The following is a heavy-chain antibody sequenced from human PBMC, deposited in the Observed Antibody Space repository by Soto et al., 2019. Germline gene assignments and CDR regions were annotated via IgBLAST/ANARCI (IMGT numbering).Heavy chain of an antibody. CDR3: ARNRLRQYYYGMDV. CDR1: GYSFANYW. V-gene: IGHV5-51*01. D-gene: IGHD3-10*01. CDR2: IYPGDSDT. J-gene: IGHJ6*02. Sequence: ESLKISCQGSGYSFANYWIAWVRQMPGKGLEWVGVIYPGDSDTRYSPSFRGQVTISADKSISHVYLQWSSLKASDTAMYYCARNRLRQYYYGMDVWGQGTTVTVSS.